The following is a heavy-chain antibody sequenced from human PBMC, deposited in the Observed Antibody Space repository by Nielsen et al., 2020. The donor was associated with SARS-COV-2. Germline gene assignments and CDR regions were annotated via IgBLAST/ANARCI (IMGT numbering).Heavy chain of an antibody. CDR2: IYYSGST. V-gene: IGHV4-39*07. J-gene: IGHJ6*02. CDR3: ARDPGYNWNYYNTTIYYYYYGMDV. CDR1: GGSISSSSYY. Sequence: SETLSLTCTVSGGSISSSSYYWGWIRQPPGKGLEWIGSIYYSGSTNYNPSLKSRVTISVDTSKNQFSLKLSSVTAADTAVYYCARDPGYNWNYYNTTIYYYYYGMDVWGQGTTVTVSS. D-gene: IGHD1-7*01.